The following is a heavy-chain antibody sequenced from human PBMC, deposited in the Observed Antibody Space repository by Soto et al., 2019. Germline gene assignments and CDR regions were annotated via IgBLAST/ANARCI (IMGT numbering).Heavy chain of an antibody. D-gene: IGHD1-1*01. CDR3: ANTGGGLIDY. Sequence: EVQLLESGGGLVQPGGSLRLSCAASGFSFDTYVMSWVRQAPGKGLEWVSRISGGADTIYYAESVKGRFTISRDNSKNNLYLQMNSLRAEDTGVYYCANTGGGLIDYWGQGSLVTVSS. J-gene: IGHJ4*02. CDR1: GFSFDTYV. V-gene: IGHV3-23*01. CDR2: ISGGADTI.